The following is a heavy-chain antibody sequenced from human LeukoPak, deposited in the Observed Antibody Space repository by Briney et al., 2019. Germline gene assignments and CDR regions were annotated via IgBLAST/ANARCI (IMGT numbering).Heavy chain of an antibody. CDR1: GFTFSSYS. D-gene: IGHD6-13*01. CDR2: ISSSSSYI. V-gene: IGHV3-21*01. Sequence: GGSLRLSCAASGFTFSSYSMNWVRQAPGKGLEWVSSISSSSSYIYYADSVKGRFTISRDNAKNSLYLQMNSLRAEDAAVYYCAREGSSWYSDYWGQGTLVTVSS. J-gene: IGHJ4*02. CDR3: AREGSSWYSDY.